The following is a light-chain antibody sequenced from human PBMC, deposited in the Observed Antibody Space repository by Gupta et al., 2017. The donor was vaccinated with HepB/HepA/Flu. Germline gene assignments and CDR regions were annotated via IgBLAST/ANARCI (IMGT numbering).Light chain of an antibody. CDR2: GPS. CDR1: QSVSTTY. V-gene: IGKV3-20*01. J-gene: IGKJ2*01. CDR3: QQYDGSSYT. Sequence: PGERATLSCRASQSVSTTYLAWYQQKPGQAPRLLIYGPSTRATGIPDRFSGSGSGTDFALTIDRLEPEDFAVYYCQQYDGSSYTFGQGTKLEI.